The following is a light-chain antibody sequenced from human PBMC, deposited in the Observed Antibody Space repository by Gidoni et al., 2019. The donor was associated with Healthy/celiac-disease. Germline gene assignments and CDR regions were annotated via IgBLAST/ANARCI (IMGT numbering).Light chain of an antibody. CDR1: QDISNY. CDR2: DAS. Sequence: DIQMTQSPSSLSASVGDRVTITCQASQDISNYLNWYQQKPGKAPKLLIYDASNLETGVPSRFSGSGSGTDFTFTISSLKPEDIETYYCQQYDNPPITFGQGTRLEIK. J-gene: IGKJ5*01. V-gene: IGKV1-33*01. CDR3: QQYDNPPIT.